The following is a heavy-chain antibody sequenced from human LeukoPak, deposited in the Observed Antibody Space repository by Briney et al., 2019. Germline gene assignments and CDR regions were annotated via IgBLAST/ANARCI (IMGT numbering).Heavy chain of an antibody. Sequence: GGSLRLSCAASGFTVSSNYMSWVRQAPGKGLEWVSVIYSGGSTYYADSVKGRFTISRDNSKNTLYLQMNSLRAEDTAVYYCASADHYYGSGSYYPYYWGQGTLVTVSS. CDR2: IYSGGST. CDR3: ASADHYYGSGSYYPYY. V-gene: IGHV3-66*01. D-gene: IGHD3-10*01. CDR1: GFTVSSNY. J-gene: IGHJ4*02.